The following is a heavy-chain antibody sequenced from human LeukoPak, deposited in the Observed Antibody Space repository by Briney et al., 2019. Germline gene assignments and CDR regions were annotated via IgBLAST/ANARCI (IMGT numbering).Heavy chain of an antibody. CDR3: ARVQRGYSYGPFDY. J-gene: IGHJ4*02. Sequence: SETLSLTCTVSGDSISSYYWSWIRQPPGKELEWSGDIYYSGSTNYNPSLKSRVTISVDTSENQFSLRLSSVTAADTAVYYCARVQRGYSYGPFDYWGQGTLVTVSS. CDR1: GDSISSYY. V-gene: IGHV4-59*01. D-gene: IGHD5-18*01. CDR2: IYYSGST.